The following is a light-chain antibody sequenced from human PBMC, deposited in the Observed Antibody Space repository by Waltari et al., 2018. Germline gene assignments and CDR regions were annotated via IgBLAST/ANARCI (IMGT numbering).Light chain of an antibody. Sequence: DVQMTQSPSTLSASVGDTVTITCRASQTISNWLAWYQQKPGKAPKLLIYSATSLQSGVPSRFSGSGSGTDFTLTISSLQPEDFATYYCQQSYSTPWTFGQGTKVDIK. CDR3: QQSYSTPWT. V-gene: IGKV1-39*01. J-gene: IGKJ1*01. CDR2: SAT. CDR1: QTISNW.